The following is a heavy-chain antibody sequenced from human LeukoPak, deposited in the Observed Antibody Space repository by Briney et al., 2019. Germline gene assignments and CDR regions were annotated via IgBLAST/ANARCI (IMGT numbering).Heavy chain of an antibody. CDR2: ISISSGII. Sequence: GGSLRLSCAASGFTFSSYSMNWVRQAPGKGLEWVSYISISSGIIYYADSVKGRFTISRDNAKNSLYLQMNSLRAEDTAVYYCANGYCTNGVCYPYYYYYMDVWGKGTTVTVSS. CDR3: ANGYCTNGVCYPYYYYYMDV. CDR1: GFTFSSYS. V-gene: IGHV3-48*01. J-gene: IGHJ6*03. D-gene: IGHD2-8*01.